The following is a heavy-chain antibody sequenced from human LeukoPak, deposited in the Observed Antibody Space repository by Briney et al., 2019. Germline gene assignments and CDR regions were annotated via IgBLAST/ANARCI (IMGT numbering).Heavy chain of an antibody. CDR2: VVNRGTT. D-gene: IGHD4-23*01. J-gene: IGHJ4*02. CDR3: ARLHDYGGNGNDY. Sequence: PSETLSLTCTVSGGSVSSSDHFWNWIRQPPGKGLEWIGYVVNRGTTNYNPSLKSRVTISVDTSKNQFTLKLSSVTAADTAVYYCARLHDYGGNGNDYWGQGTLVTVSS. CDR1: GGSVSSSDHF. V-gene: IGHV4-61*08.